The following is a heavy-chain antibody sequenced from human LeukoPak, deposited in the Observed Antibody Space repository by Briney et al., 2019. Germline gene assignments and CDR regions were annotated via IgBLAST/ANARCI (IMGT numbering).Heavy chain of an antibody. CDR2: ISYDGSNK. CDR3: AKDRELGYCSSTSCFFDY. D-gene: IGHD2-2*01. V-gene: IGHV3-30*18. Sequence: PGGSLRLSCAASGFTFSSYGMHWVRQAPGKGLEWVAVISYDGSNKYYADSVKGRFTISRDNSKNTLYLQMNSLRAEDTAVYYCAKDRELGYCSSTSCFFDYWGQGTLVTVSS. CDR1: GFTFSSYG. J-gene: IGHJ4*02.